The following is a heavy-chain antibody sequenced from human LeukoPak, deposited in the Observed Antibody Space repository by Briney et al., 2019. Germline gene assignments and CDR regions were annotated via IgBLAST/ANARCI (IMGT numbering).Heavy chain of an antibody. D-gene: IGHD3-16*01. V-gene: IGHV3-7*03. Sequence: GGSLRLSCAASGFTFSSYWMNWARQAPGKGLEWVASINHNGNVNYYVDSVKGRFTISRDNAKNSLYLQMSNLRAEDPAVYFCARGGGLDVWGQGATVTVSS. CDR2: INHNGNVN. CDR1: GFTFSSYW. J-gene: IGHJ6*02. CDR3: ARGGGLDV.